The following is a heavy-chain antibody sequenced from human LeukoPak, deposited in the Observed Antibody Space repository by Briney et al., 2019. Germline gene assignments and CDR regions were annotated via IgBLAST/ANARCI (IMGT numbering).Heavy chain of an antibody. J-gene: IGHJ4*02. CDR3: ARSAYYYDSSGFYYSDY. V-gene: IGHV3-74*01. CDR2: INRDGSST. D-gene: IGHD3-22*01. CDR1: GFTFSSYW. Sequence: PGGSLRLSCAASGFTFSSYWMHWVRQAPGKGLVWVSRINRDGSSTSYADSVKGRFTISRDNSKNTLYLQMNSLRAEDTAVYYCARSAYYYDSSGFYYSDYWGQGTLVTVSS.